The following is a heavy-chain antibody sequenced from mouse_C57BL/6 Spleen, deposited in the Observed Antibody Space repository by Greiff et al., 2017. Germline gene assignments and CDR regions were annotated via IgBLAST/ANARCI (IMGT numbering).Heavy chain of an antibody. D-gene: IGHD4-1*01. CDR2: INPRSGNT. CDR1: GYTFTSYG. CDR3: ARRDLTGSDY. J-gene: IGHJ2*01. V-gene: IGHV1-81*01. Sequence: VMLVESGAELARPGASVKLSCKASGYTFTSYGISWVKQRTGQGLEWIGEINPRSGNTYYNEKFKGKATLTADKSSSTAYMELRSLTSEDSAVXFWARRDLTGSDYWGQGTPLTVSS.